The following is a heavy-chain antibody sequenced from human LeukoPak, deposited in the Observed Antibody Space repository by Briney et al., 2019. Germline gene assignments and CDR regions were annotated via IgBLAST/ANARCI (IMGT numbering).Heavy chain of an antibody. CDR2: IFHDGRT. Sequence: NTSETLSLTCTVSGGSITNFYWHWIRQSPGKGLEWIGYIFHDGRTFYLPSLKSLVTMSVATSKNQFSLRLTSVTAAERAIYYCARSYYYDTTFDYWGQGRLVTVS. CDR3: ARSYYYDTTFDY. V-gene: IGHV4-59*01. D-gene: IGHD3-10*01. J-gene: IGHJ4*02. CDR1: GGSITNFY.